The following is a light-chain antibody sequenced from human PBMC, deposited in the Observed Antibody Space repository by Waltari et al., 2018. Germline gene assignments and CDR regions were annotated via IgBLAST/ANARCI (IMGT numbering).Light chain of an antibody. CDR2: GAS. CDR3: QQYDSAVLT. CDR1: QSVSSNS. J-gene: IGKJ4*01. Sequence: VLTQSPGTLSLSPGERAILSCRASQSVSSNSLVWYQQKPGQTPRLLIYGASSRATGIPERFSGSGSGTDFTLTISSLEPEDFAMYYCQQYDSAVLTFGGGTKVEIE. V-gene: IGKV3-20*01.